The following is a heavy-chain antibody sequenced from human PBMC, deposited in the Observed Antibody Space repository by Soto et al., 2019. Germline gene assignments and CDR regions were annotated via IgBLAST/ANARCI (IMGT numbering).Heavy chain of an antibody. CDR2: IYSGGST. CDR1: GFTVSSHY. D-gene: IGHD3-10*01. Sequence: EVQLVESGGGLVQPGGSLRLSCAASGFTVSSHYMSWVRQAPGKGLEWVSVIYSGGSTYYADSVKGRFTISRDNSKNTLYLQMNSLRAEDTAVYYCARVGFGELYFDYWGQGTLVTVSS. J-gene: IGHJ4*02. CDR3: ARVGFGELYFDY. V-gene: IGHV3-66*01.